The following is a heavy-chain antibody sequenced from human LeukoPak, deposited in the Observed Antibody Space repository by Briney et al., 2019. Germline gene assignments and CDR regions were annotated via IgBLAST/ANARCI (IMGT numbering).Heavy chain of an antibody. V-gene: IGHV3-9*03. D-gene: IGHD2-15*01. J-gene: IGHJ4*02. CDR1: GFTFSSYV. CDR3: AKARFLCSGGSCYSGPLDY. CDR2: ITWNSGST. Sequence: GGSLRLSCAASGFTFSSYVMNWVRQAPGKGLEWVSGITWNSGSTGYADSVKGRFTISRDNAKNSLYLQMNSLRAEDMALYYCAKARFLCSGGSCYSGPLDYWGQGTLVTVSS.